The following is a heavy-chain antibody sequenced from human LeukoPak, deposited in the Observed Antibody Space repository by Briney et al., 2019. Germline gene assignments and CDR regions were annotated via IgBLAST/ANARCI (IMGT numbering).Heavy chain of an antibody. CDR2: INPNSGDT. V-gene: IGHV1-2*02. J-gene: IGHJ6*03. D-gene: IGHD6-13*01. CDR3: ARPGGSSSWPAYYYYYMDV. CDR1: GYIFTGYY. Sequence: ASVKVSCKASGYIFTGYYMYWVRQAPGQGLEWMGWINPNSGDTKYAQKFQGRVTMTRDTSISTAYMELSRLRSDDTAVYYCARPGGSSSWPAYYYYYMDVWGKGTTVTVSS.